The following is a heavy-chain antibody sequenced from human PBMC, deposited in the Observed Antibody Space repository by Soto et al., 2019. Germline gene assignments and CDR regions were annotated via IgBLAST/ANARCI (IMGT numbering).Heavy chain of an antibody. J-gene: IGHJ4*02. V-gene: IGHV3-33*01. CDR1: GFTFSSYG. CDR3: ARADSTVTFDY. CDR2: IWYDGSNK. Sequence: GGSLRLSCAASGFTFSSYGMHWVRQAPGKGLEWVAVIWYDGSNKYYADSVKGRFTISRDNSKNTLYLQMNSLRAEDTAVYYCARADSTVTFDYWGQGTLVTVSS. D-gene: IGHD4-4*01.